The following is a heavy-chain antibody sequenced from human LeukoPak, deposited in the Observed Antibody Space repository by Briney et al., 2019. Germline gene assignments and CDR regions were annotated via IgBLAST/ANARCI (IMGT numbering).Heavy chain of an antibody. Sequence: GGSLRLSCAASGFTFSNYAMNWVRQAPGKGLEWVSLISGSTGSTYYADSVKGRFSISRDNSKNTLYLQMNSLTAEDTAVYYCARDRGAYDFYFDYWGQGTLVTVSS. CDR2: ISGSTGST. V-gene: IGHV3-23*01. CDR1: GFTFSNYA. CDR3: ARDRGAYDFYFDY. D-gene: IGHD5-12*01. J-gene: IGHJ4*02.